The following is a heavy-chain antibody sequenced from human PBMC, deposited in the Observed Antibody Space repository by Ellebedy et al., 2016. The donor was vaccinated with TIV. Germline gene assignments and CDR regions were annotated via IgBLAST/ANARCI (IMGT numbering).Heavy chain of an antibody. Sequence: GGSLRLSCAVSGFTFSNYGMHWVRQAPGKGLEWVANIKQDGTDENYVDSVRGRFSISRDNAKKSVSLQMSSLRVDDTAVYFCARGLSDYGDIVLDYWGQGALVTVSS. V-gene: IGHV3-7*03. J-gene: IGHJ4*02. CDR2: IKQDGTDE. CDR1: GFTFSNYG. CDR3: ARGLSDYGDIVLDY. D-gene: IGHD4-17*01.